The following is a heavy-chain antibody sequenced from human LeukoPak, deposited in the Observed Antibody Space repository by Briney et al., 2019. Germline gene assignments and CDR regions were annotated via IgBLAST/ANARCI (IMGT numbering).Heavy chain of an antibody. J-gene: IGHJ6*02. CDR2: IIPILGIA. V-gene: IGHV1-69*04. CDR1: GGTFSSYA. Sequence: SVKVSCKASGGTFSSYAISWVRQAPGQGLEWMGRIIPILGIANYAQKFQGRVTITADKSTSTAYMELSSLRSEDTAVYYCASLGPSHYGMDVWGQGTPVTVSS. CDR3: ASLGPSHYGMDV.